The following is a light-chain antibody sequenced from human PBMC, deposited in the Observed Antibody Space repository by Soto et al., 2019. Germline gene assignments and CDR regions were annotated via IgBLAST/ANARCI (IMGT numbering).Light chain of an antibody. J-gene: IGKJ5*01. CDR2: ATS. V-gene: IGKV1-16*01. CDR3: QQYNSYPLT. Sequence: DIQMTQSPSSLSASVGDRVTITCRASQGVNSNLAWFQQKPGKAPKSLIYATSNLQSGVPSRFSGSGSATAFTLTISSLQPADFAIYYCQQYNSYPLTFGQGTRLEIK. CDR1: QGVNSN.